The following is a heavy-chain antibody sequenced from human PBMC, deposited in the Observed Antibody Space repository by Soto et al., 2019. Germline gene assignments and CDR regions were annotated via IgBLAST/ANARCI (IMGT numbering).Heavy chain of an antibody. CDR2: IKHSGST. CDR1: GGSFSGYY. CDR3: ARGTVAHY. Sequence: QVQLQQWGAGLLKPSETLSLTCAVYGGSFSGYYWSWIRQPPGKGLEWIGEIKHSGSTNYNPSLKSRVTISVDTSKNQFSLKLSSVTAADTAVYYCARGTVAHYWGQGTLVTVSS. V-gene: IGHV4-34*01. D-gene: IGHD4-17*01. J-gene: IGHJ4*02.